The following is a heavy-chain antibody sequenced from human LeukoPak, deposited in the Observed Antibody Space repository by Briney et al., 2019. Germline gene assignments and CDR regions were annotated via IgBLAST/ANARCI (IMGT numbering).Heavy chain of an antibody. CDR1: GGSISNYY. Sequence: SETLSLTCTVSGGSISNYYWNWIRQPPGKGLEWIGSIYYSGSTNYNPSLKSRVTISVDTSKNQFSLKLSSVTAAGTAVYYCARSLGQYTYGLLGYWGQGTLVTVSS. V-gene: IGHV4-59*01. CDR3: ARSLGQYTYGLLGY. CDR2: IYYSGST. J-gene: IGHJ4*02. D-gene: IGHD5-18*01.